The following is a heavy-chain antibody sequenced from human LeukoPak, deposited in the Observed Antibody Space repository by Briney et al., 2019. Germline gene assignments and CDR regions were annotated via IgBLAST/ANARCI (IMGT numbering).Heavy chain of an antibody. CDR3: ARDTHSSSHYYYYYMDV. Sequence: SETPSLTCTVSGGSISSYYWSWIRQPAGKGLEWIGRIYTSGSTNYNPSLKSRVTISVDTSKNQFSLKLSSVTAADTAVYYCARDTHSSSHYYYYYMDVWGKGTTVTISS. J-gene: IGHJ6*03. V-gene: IGHV4-4*07. CDR2: IYTSGST. D-gene: IGHD6-13*01. CDR1: GGSISSYY.